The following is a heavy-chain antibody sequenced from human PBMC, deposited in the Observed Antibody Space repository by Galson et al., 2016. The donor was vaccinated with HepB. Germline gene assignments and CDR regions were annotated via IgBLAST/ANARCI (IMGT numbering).Heavy chain of an antibody. V-gene: IGHV1-8*01. CDR3: ARERAYYYESSGYYFRANYGMDV. CDR2: MNPNSGNT. J-gene: IGHJ6*02. CDR1: GYTFTSYD. Sequence: SVKVSCKASGYTFTSYDINWVRQATGQGLEWMGWMNPNSGNTGYAQKFQGRVTMTRNTSISTAYMELSSLRSEDTAVYYCARERAYYYESSGYYFRANYGMDVWGQGPRSPSP. D-gene: IGHD3-22*01.